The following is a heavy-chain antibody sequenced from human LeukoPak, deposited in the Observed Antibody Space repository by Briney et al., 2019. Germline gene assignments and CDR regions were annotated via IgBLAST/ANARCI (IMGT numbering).Heavy chain of an antibody. D-gene: IGHD3-10*01. J-gene: IGHJ6*02. CDR1: GFTFSSYW. V-gene: IGHV3-74*01. Sequence: GGSLRLSCAASGFTFSSYWMHWVRQAPGKGLVWVSRINSDGSSTSYVDSVKGRFTISRDNAKNTLYLQMDSLRAEDTAVYYCARDKDGSESYYGMDVWGQGTTVTVSS. CDR3: ARDKDGSESYYGMDV. CDR2: INSDGSST.